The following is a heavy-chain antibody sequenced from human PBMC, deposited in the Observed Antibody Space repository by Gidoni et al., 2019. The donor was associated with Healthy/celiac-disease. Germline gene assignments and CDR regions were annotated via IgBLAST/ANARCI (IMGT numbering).Heavy chain of an antibody. CDR2: ISYDGSNK. CDR1: GFTFSSYA. V-gene: IGHV3-30-3*01. CDR3: ARVCRMVRGVVDY. Sequence: QAQLVDSGGGVVQPGRSLRLSCAASGFTFSSYAMPWVRQAPGKGLEWVAVISYDGSNKYYADSVKGRFTISRDNSKNTLYLQMNSLRAEDTAVYYCARVCRMVRGVVDYWGQGTLVTVSS. J-gene: IGHJ4*02. D-gene: IGHD3-10*01.